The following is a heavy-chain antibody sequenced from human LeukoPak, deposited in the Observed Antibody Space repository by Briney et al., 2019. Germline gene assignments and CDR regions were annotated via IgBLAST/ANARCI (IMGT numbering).Heavy chain of an antibody. CDR1: GFTFSSYS. CDR2: ISSSSSYI. D-gene: IGHD5-18*01. Sequence: GGSLRLSCAASGFTFSSYSMNWVRQAPGKGLEWVSSISSSSSYIYYADSVKGRFTISRDNAKNSLYLQMNSPRAEGTAVYYCASGTSYGLVMYYFDYWGQGTLVTVSS. CDR3: ASGTSYGLVMYYFDY. J-gene: IGHJ4*02. V-gene: IGHV3-21*01.